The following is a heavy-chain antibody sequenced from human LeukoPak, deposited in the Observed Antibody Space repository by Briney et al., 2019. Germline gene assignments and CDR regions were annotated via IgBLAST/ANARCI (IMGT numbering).Heavy chain of an antibody. V-gene: IGHV3-23*01. CDR3: TKRRPSGSVTVDEY. CDR1: GFTFSSFT. J-gene: IGHJ4*02. Sequence: PGGSLRLSCTTSGFTFSSFTMSWVRQAPGKGLEWVSSISYNSANKWHADSVKGRFTISRDNSKNTLYLQMHSLRADGTALYYCTKRRPSGSVTVDEYWGQGALVTVPS. CDR2: ISYNSANK. D-gene: IGHD2-21*02.